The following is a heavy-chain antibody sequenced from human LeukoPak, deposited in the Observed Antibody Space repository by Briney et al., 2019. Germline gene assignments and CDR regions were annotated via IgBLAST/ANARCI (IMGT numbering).Heavy chain of an antibody. CDR2: ISFDGSYK. J-gene: IGHJ3*02. D-gene: IGHD5-18*01. CDR1: GFTFSSHG. CDR3: AKGVDTATLHGAFDI. V-gene: IGHV3-30*18. Sequence: GGSLRLSCAASGFTFSSHGMHWVRQAPGKGLEWVGVISFDGSYKYYADSVKGRFTISRDNSKNTLYLQMNSLRVEDTAVYYCAKGVDTATLHGAFDIWGQGTMVTVSS.